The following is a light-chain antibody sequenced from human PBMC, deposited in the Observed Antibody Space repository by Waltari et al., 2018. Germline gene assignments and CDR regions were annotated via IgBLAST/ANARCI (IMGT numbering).Light chain of an antibody. J-gene: IGLJ3*02. CDR3: AAWDNSLSAWV. CDR2: KNS. Sequence: QSLLTQPPSASGTPGQTVTISCSGRSSNLGSNPVYWYQHLPGTAPKVLIYKNSQRPSGVPDRFSGSKSGTSASLAMSGLRSEDEGDYYCAAWDNSLSAWVFGGGTKLTVL. V-gene: IGLV1-47*01. CDR1: SSNLGSNP.